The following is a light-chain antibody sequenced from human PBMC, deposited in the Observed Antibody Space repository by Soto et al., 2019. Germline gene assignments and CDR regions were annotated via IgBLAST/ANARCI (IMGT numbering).Light chain of an antibody. CDR2: GPS. V-gene: IGKV3-15*01. J-gene: IGKJ4*01. CDR1: QSVSCT. CDR3: QQSNNSLLT. Sequence: EIVMTQSPATLYVSPGDRATLSCRASQSVSCTLAWYQQKPGQAPRLLLYGPSTRATGIPARFSGSGSGTQIKLNLSSLQSDAFALYYCQQSNNSLLTFGG.